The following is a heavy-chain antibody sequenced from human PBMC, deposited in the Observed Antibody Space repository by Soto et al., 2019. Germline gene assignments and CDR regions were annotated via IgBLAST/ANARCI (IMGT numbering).Heavy chain of an antibody. CDR1: GFTFSDAW. CDR2: IKSKTDGGTT. Sequence: GGSLRLSCAASGFTFSDAWINWVRQAPGKGLEWVGRIKSKTDGGTTDFAAPVKGRFAISGDDSKNMVYLQMNSLKTEDTAVYYCTTDSHFTMILVRFDFWGLGTLVTVSS. V-gene: IGHV3-15*07. CDR3: TTDSHFTMILVRFDF. J-gene: IGHJ4*01. D-gene: IGHD3-22*01.